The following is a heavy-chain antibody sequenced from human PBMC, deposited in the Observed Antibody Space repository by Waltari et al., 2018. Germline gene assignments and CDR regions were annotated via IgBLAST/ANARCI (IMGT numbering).Heavy chain of an antibody. D-gene: IGHD3-3*01. CDR1: GFTVSSNY. J-gene: IGHJ4*02. CDR2: IDSGGRT. V-gene: IGHV3-53*01. CDR3: AREGGAYYDFWSGYWY. Sequence: EVQLVESGGGLIQPGGSLRLSCAASGFTVSSNYMSWVRQAPGKGLGGGSVIDSGGRTYYAESVKGRFTISRDNSKNTLYLQMNSLRAEDTAVYYCAREGGAYYDFWSGYWYWGQGTLVTVSS.